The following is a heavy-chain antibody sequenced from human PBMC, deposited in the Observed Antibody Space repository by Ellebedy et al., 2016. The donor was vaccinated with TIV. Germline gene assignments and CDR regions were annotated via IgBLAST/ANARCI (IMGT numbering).Heavy chain of an antibody. Sequence: GGSLRLSCAASGYTVSSNYMSWVRQAPGKGLEWVAVLYSGGGTYYADSVKGRFIISRQSSTNTVLLQMNNLRPADTAVYFCARTTRQQRRMDVWGQGTPVFVSS. J-gene: IGHJ6*02. CDR1: GYTVSSNY. CDR3: ARTTRQQRRMDV. V-gene: IGHV3-66*01. CDR2: LYSGGGT. D-gene: IGHD6-19*01.